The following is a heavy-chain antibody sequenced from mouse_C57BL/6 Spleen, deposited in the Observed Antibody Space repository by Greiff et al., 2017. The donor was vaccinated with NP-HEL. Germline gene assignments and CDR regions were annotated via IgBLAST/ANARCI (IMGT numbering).Heavy chain of an antibody. CDR2: IYPRDGST. D-gene: IGHD3-1*01. J-gene: IGHJ4*01. V-gene: IGHV1-85*01. CDR1: GYTFTSYD. CDR3: ARQGASSGYYAMDY. Sequence: QVQLKQSGPELVKPGASVKLSCKASGYTFTSYDINWVKQRPGQGLEWIGWIYPRDGSTKYNEKFKGKATLTVDTSSSTAYMELHSLTSEDSAVYFCARQGASSGYYAMDYWGQGTSVTVSS.